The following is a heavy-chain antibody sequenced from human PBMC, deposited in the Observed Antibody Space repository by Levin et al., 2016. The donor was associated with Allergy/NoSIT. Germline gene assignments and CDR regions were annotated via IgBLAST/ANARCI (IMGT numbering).Heavy chain of an antibody. CDR3: ARGIPGGSSSWYAPSYYYYGMDV. Sequence: WIRQPPGKGLEWVSVIYSGGSTYYADSVKGRFTISRHNSKNTLYLQMNSLRAEDTAVYYCARGIPGGSSSWYAPSYYYYGMDVWGQGTTVTVSS. V-gene: IGHV3-53*04. J-gene: IGHJ6*02. CDR2: IYSGGST. D-gene: IGHD6-13*01.